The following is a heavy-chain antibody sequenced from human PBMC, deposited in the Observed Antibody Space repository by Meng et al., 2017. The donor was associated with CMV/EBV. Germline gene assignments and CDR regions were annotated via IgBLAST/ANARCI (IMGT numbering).Heavy chain of an antibody. J-gene: IGHJ6*02. V-gene: IGHV3-69-1*01. CDR2: ISSSSTI. Sequence: GGSLRLSCAASGFTFSDYYMNWVRQAPGKGLEWVSSISSSSTINYADSVKGRFTISRDNAKNSLYLQMNSLRAEDTAVYYCARVNSSSFGYYYYGMDVWGQGTTVTVSS. D-gene: IGHD6-6*01. CDR3: ARVNSSSFGYYYYGMDV. CDR1: GFTFSDYY.